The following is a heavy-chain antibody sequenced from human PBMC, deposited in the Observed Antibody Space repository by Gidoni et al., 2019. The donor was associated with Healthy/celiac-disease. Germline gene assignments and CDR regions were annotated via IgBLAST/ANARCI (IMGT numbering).Heavy chain of an antibody. V-gene: IGHV3-23*01. Sequence: EVQLLESGGGLVQPGGSLRLSCAASGFTFSSYAMSWVRQAPGQGLEWVSAISGSSDSTYYADFVKGRFTISRDNSKKTLYLQMNNLRAEDTALYYCARWEDWDYFDYWGQGTLVTVSS. J-gene: IGHJ4*02. CDR3: ARWEDWDYFDY. D-gene: IGHD1-26*01. CDR2: ISGSSDST. CDR1: GFTFSSYA.